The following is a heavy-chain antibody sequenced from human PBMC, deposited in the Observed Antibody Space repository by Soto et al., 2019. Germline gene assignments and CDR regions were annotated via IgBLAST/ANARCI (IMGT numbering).Heavy chain of an antibody. D-gene: IGHD3-22*01. CDR2: IYWDDDK. V-gene: IGHV2-5*02. CDR1: GFSLSTSGVG. J-gene: IGHJ4*02. CDR3: AHRLNYYDSSGFDY. Sequence: QITLKESGPTLVKPTQTLTLTCTFSGFSLSTSGVGVGWIRQPPGKALEWLALIYWDDDKRYSPSLKSRLTLTKDTSKNQVVLTMTNMDPVDTATYYCAHRLNYYDSSGFDYWGQGTLVTVSS.